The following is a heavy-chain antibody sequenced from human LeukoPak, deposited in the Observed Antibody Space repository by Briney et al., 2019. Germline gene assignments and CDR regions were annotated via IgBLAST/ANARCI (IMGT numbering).Heavy chain of an antibody. CDR1: GGTFSSYA. CDR3: ASAGRGYYGSGSYRRYYYYMDV. Sequence: SVKVSCKASGGTFSSYAISWVRQAPGQGLEWMGGIIPIFGAANYAQKFQGRVTITTDESTSTAYMELSSLGSEDTAVYYCASAGRGYYGSGSYRRYYYYMDVWGKGTTVTVSS. J-gene: IGHJ6*03. V-gene: IGHV1-69*05. D-gene: IGHD3-10*01. CDR2: IIPIFGAA.